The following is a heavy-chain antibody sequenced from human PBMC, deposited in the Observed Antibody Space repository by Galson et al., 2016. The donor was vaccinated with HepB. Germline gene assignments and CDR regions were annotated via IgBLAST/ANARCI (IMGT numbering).Heavy chain of an antibody. CDR1: GYTFTTYP. Sequence: SCKASGYTFTTYPMHWVRQAPGQRLEWMGWINTGNGHTEYSQKFQGRVTIATDTSASTAYMELSSLRSEDTALYYCASWRGTKGDWSGPLDYWGQGSLVTVSS. CDR2: INTGNGHT. J-gene: IGHJ4*02. D-gene: IGHD3-9*01. V-gene: IGHV1-3*04. CDR3: ASWRGTKGDWSGPLDY.